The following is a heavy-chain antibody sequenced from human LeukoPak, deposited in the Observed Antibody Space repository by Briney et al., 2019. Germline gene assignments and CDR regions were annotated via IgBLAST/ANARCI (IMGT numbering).Heavy chain of an antibody. CDR2: INHSGST. CDR3: AREEADSYGYTNWFDP. Sequence: PSQTLSLTCTVSGGSISSGGYYWSWIRQPPGKGLEWIGEINHSGSTNYNPSLKSRVTISVDTSKNQFSLKLSSVTAADTAVYYCAREEADSYGYTNWFDPWGQGTLVTVSS. D-gene: IGHD5-18*01. V-gene: IGHV4-30-2*01. CDR1: GGSISSGGYY. J-gene: IGHJ5*02.